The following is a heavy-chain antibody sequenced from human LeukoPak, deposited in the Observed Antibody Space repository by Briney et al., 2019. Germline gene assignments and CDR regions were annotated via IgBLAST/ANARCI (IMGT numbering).Heavy chain of an antibody. CDR2: IKSETDGGTT. V-gene: IGHV3-15*01. CDR1: GFTFSNAW. CDR3: TAVAAADY. J-gene: IGHJ4*02. Sequence: GGSLRLSCAASGFTFSNAWMSWVRQAPGKGLEWVGRIKSETDGGTTDYAAPVKGRFTISRDDSKNTLYLQMNSLKTEDTAVYYCTAVAAADYWGQGTLVTVSS. D-gene: IGHD2-15*01.